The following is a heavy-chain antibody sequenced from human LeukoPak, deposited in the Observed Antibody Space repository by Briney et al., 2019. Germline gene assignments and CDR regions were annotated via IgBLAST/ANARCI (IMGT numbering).Heavy chain of an antibody. CDR2: ISSAGATT. CDR3: AKGNFYRHDPAGYLEEHALDM. CDR1: GFTLRNYG. J-gene: IGHJ3*02. D-gene: IGHD3-9*01. Sequence: GGSLRLSCGASGFTLRNYGMTWVPPAPGKGLEWGSIISSAGATTYYAESVKGRFTISRDNSKNTVYLQMYSLRADDTAVYYCAKGNFYRHDPAGYLEEHALDMWGQGTMVTVSS. V-gene: IGHV3-23*01.